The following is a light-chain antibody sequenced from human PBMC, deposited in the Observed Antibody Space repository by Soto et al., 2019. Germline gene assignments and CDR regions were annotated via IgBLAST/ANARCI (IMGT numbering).Light chain of an antibody. Sequence: EIVLTQSPGTLSLSPGERATLSCRASQSVSSSYLDWYQQKPGQAPRLLVYGSSNRATGVSDRFSGSGSGTDFTLTISSLEPEDFAVYYCLQSDNSPRTFGQGTKVEI. CDR3: LQSDNSPRT. CDR1: QSVSSSY. V-gene: IGKV3-20*01. CDR2: GSS. J-gene: IGKJ1*01.